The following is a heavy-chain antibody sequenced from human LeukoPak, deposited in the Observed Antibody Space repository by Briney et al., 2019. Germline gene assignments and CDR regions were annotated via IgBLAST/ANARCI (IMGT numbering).Heavy chain of an antibody. CDR3: ARDRDRPYCSGGSCYRDYYMDV. V-gene: IGHV3-7*01. J-gene: IGHJ6*03. CDR2: IKQDGSEK. D-gene: IGHD2-15*01. Sequence: GGSLRLSCAASGFTFSSYWMSWVRQAPGKGLEWVANIKQDGSEKYYVDSVKGRFTISRDNAKNSLYLQMNSLRAEDTAVYYCARDRDRPYCSGGSCYRDYYMDVWGKGTTVTVSS. CDR1: GFTFSSYW.